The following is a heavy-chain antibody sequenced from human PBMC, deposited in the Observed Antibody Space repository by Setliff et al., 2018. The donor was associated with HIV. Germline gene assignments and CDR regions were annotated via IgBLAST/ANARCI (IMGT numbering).Heavy chain of an antibody. V-gene: IGHV4-39*07. CDR3: ARGPPFAY. Sequence: SETLSLTCNVSGGSFIGSSFQSTWIRQAPGKGLEWIGDIAYSGTTMYFNYNPSLESRLSLSEDTSRHQYSLKLTSVTADDTGIYYCARGPPFAYWGQGLLVTVSS. CDR2: IAYSGTTMYF. CDR1: GGSFIGSSFQ. J-gene: IGHJ4*02.